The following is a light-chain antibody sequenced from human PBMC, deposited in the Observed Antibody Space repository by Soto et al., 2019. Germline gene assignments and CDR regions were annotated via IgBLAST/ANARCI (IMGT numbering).Light chain of an antibody. CDR3: QQYGSSPWT. CDR2: GAS. CDR1: QSVSSSY. J-gene: IGKJ1*01. Sequence: EIVLPQSPGTLSLSPGERATLSCRASQSVSSSYLAWYQQKPGQAPRLLIYGASSRATGIPDRFSGSGSGTDFTLTISRLEPEDCAVYYCQQYGSSPWTVGQGTKVEIK. V-gene: IGKV3-20*01.